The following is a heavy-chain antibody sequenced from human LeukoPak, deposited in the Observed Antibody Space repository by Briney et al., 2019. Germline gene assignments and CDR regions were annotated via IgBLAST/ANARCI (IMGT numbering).Heavy chain of an antibody. CDR1: GFTFSSYS. Sequence: GGSLRLSCAASGFTFSSYSMNWVRQAPGKGLEWVSSISSSSSYIYYADSVKGRFTISRDNAKNSLYLQMNSLRAEDTAVYYCARDFRQQLVITASNYFDYWGRGTLVTVSS. CDR2: ISSSSSYI. V-gene: IGHV3-21*01. J-gene: IGHJ4*02. D-gene: IGHD6-13*01. CDR3: ARDFRQQLVITASNYFDY.